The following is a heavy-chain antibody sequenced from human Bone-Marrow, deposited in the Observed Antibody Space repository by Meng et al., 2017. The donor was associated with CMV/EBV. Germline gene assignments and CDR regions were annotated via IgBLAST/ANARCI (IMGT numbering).Heavy chain of an antibody. Sequence: SLKISCAASGFTFDDYAMHWVRQAPGKGLEWVSGISWNSGRIGYADSVKGRFTISRDNAKNSLYLQMNSLRAEDTAVYYCAREGSFHATDAFDIWGQGKMV. CDR1: GFTFDDYA. V-gene: IGHV3-9*01. J-gene: IGHJ3*02. D-gene: IGHD3-16*02. CDR3: AREGSFHATDAFDI. CDR2: ISWNSGRI.